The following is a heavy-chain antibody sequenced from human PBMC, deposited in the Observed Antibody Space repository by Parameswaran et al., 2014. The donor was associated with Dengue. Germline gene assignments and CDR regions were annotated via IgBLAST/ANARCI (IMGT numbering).Heavy chain of an antibody. V-gene: IGHV1-46*01. CDR2: INPSGGST. D-gene: IGHD5-18*01. Sequence: WVRQAPGQGLEWMGIINPSGGSTSYAQKFQGRVTMTRDTSTSTVYMELSSLRSEDTAVYYCARAAAMVTFGYFQHWGQGTLVTVSS. J-gene: IGHJ1*01. CDR3: ARAAAMVTFGYFQH.